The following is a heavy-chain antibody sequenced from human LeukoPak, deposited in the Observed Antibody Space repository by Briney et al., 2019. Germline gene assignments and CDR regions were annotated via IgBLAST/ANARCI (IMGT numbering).Heavy chain of an antibody. CDR1: GYTFTSYD. CDR2: MDPNSGNT. J-gene: IGHJ3*02. V-gene: IGHV1-8*01. D-gene: IGHD3-22*01. CDR3: ARGMAGWGYYDSSPKYDAFDI. Sequence: ASVKVSCKASGYTFTSYDINWVRQATGQGLEWMGWMDPNSGNTGYAQKFQGRVTMTRNTSISTAYMELSSLRSEDTAVYYCARGMAGWGYYDSSPKYDAFDIWGQGTMVTVSS.